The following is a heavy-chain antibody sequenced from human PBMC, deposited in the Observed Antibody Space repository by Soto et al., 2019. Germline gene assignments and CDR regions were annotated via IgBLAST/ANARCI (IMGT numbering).Heavy chain of an antibody. V-gene: IGHV1-46*03. CDR2: INPSGGST. CDR1: GYTFTSYY. J-gene: IGHJ4*02. CDR3: ARDSGSGSYYPPSFDY. Sequence: GASVKVSCTASGYTFTSYYMHWVRQAPGQGLEWMGIINPSGGSTSYAQKFQGRVTMTRDTSTSTVYMELSSLRSEDTAVYYCARDSGSGSYYPPSFDYWGQGTLVTVSS. D-gene: IGHD3-10*01.